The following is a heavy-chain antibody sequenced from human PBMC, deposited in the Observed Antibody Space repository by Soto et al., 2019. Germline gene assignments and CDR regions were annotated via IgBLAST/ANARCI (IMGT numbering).Heavy chain of an antibody. J-gene: IGHJ4*02. V-gene: IGHV4-31*03. CDR2: IYYSGST. Sequence: QVQLQESGPGLVKPSQTLSLTCTVSGGSISSGGYYWSWIRQHPGKGLEWIGYIYYSGSTYYNPSVKSRVTLSVDTSKNQFSLKLSSVTAADTAVYYCARGIYYDFWSGYPGYFDYWGQGTLVTVSS. CDR3: ARGIYYDFWSGYPGYFDY. D-gene: IGHD3-3*01. CDR1: GGSISSGGYY.